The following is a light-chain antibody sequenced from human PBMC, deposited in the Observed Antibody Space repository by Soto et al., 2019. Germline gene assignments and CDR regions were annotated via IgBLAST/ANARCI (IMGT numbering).Light chain of an antibody. CDR2: RAS. J-gene: IGKJ1*01. Sequence: EIVLTQSPGTLSLSPGERATLSCRASQSVNNNYVAWYQQKPGQAPRLLIFRASNKATGIPDRFSGSGSGTEFTLTISSLQPDDFATYYCQQYNSYSPTFGQGTTVDIK. CDR1: QSVNNNY. CDR3: QQYNSYSPT. V-gene: IGKV3-20*01.